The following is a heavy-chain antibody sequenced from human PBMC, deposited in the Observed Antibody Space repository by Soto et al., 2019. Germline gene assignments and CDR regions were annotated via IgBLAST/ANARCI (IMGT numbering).Heavy chain of an antibody. CDR2: IIPFFNTP. CDR3: AAESAYGGNPLAFLY. Sequence: QVQLVQAGGEGKRPGSSVRVSCKASADTFSSYAISWVRQAPGQGLDWMGGIIPFFNTPHYAQKFQGRVTITADESTSTAYMDLSSLRSEDTAMYYCAAESAYGGNPLAFLYWGQGTLVSVSS. D-gene: IGHD2-21*01. J-gene: IGHJ4*02. CDR1: ADTFSSYA. V-gene: IGHV1-69*01.